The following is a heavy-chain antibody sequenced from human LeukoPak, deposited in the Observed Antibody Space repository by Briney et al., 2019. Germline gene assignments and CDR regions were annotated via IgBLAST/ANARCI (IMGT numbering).Heavy chain of an antibody. Sequence: VSVKVSCKASGYTFTGYYMHWVRQAPGQGLEWMGWINPNSGGTNYAQKFQGRVTMTRDTSISTAYMELSRLRSDDTAVYYCARDIPRTSCGYPPHHDVFDIGGQGKMVTVSS. V-gene: IGHV1-2*02. CDR2: INPNSGGT. J-gene: IGHJ3*02. CDR3: ARDIPRTSCGYPPHHDVFDI. CDR1: GYTFTGYY. D-gene: IGHD2-2*01.